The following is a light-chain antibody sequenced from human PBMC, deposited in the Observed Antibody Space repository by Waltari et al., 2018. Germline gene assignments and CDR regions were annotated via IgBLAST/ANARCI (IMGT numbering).Light chain of an antibody. CDR1: SSNIGAGYD. V-gene: IGLV1-40*01. CDR3: QSYDSSLSAYV. CDR2: GNS. J-gene: IGLJ1*01. Sequence: QSVLTQPPSVSGAPGQRVTISCTGSSSNIGAGYDVFWYQQLPGTAPKLLIFGNSNRPSGVPDRFSGSKSGTSASLALTGLQAEDEADYSCQSYDSSLSAYVFGPGTKVTVL.